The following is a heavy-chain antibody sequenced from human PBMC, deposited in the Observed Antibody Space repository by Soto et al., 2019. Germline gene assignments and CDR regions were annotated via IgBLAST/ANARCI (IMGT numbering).Heavy chain of an antibody. J-gene: IGHJ6*02. CDR2: IYPGDSDT. CDR3: AGGGTDYYYGMDV. V-gene: IGHV5-51*01. CDR1: GYSFTSYW. Sequence: ASVKVSCKASGYSFTSYWIGWVRQMPGKGLEWMGIIYPGDSDTRYSPSFQGQVTISADKSISTAYLQWSSLKASDTAMYYCAGGGTDYYYGMDVWGQGTTVTVSS.